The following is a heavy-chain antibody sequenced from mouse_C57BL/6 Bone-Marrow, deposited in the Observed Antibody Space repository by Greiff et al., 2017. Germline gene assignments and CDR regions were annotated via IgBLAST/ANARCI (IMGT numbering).Heavy chain of an antibody. CDR1: GYSFTDYN. V-gene: IGHV1-39*01. Sequence: EVKLMESGPELVKPGASVKLSCTASGYSFTDYNMNWVKQSPGKSLEWIGVINPNYGTTSYNQKFKGQATLTVDQAYSTAYIQLNILTSDDSAVYFCSRGYDYDYAMDYWGQGTSVTVSS. CDR2: INPNYGTT. CDR3: SRGYDYDYAMDY. D-gene: IGHD2-4*01. J-gene: IGHJ4*01.